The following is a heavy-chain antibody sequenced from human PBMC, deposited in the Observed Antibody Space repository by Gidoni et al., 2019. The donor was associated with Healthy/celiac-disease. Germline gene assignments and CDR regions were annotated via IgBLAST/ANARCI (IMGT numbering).Heavy chain of an antibody. V-gene: IGHV3-33*01. J-gene: IGHJ4*02. CDR3: ARDRGDFWSGYFPDY. CDR2: IWYDGSNK. Sequence: QVQLVASGGGVVQPGRSLRLSCAASGFTFSSYGMHWVRQAPGKGLEWVAVIWYDGSNKYYADSVKGRFTISRDNSKNTLYLQMNSLRAEDTAVYYCARDRGDFWSGYFPDYWGQGTLVTVSS. D-gene: IGHD3-3*01. CDR1: GFTFSSYG.